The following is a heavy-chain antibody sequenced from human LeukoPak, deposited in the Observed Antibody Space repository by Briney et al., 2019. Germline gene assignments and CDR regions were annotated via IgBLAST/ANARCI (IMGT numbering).Heavy chain of an antibody. J-gene: IGHJ4*02. D-gene: IGHD3-22*01. CDR3: ATYYYDSSGYYFDY. CDR1: GGTFSSYA. V-gene: IGHV1-69*01. Sequence: VASVKVSCKASGGTFSSYAISWVRQAPGQGLEWMGGIIPIFGTANYAQKFQGRVTITADESTSTAYMELSSLRSEDTAVYYCATYYYDSSGYYFDYWGQGTRVTVSS. CDR2: IIPIFGTA.